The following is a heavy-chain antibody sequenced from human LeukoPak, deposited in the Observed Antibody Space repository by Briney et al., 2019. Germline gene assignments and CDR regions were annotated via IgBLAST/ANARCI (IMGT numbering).Heavy chain of an antibody. CDR2: INAGNGNT. V-gene: IGHV1-3*01. D-gene: IGHD6-19*01. Sequence: ASVKVSCKASGYTFTSYAMHWVRQAPGQRLEWMGWINAGNGNTKYSQKFQGRVTITRETSASTAYMELSSLRSEDSAVYYCATGSSGWFPTRYYYYGMDVWGQGTTVTVSS. CDR1: GYTFTSYA. J-gene: IGHJ6*01. CDR3: ATGSSGWFPTRYYYYGMDV.